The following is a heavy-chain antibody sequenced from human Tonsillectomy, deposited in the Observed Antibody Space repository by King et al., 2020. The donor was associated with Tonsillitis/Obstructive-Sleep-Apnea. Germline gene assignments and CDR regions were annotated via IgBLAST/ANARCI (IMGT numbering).Heavy chain of an antibody. CDR3: ARDSLKYYDFWSGYPHHDAFYI. CDR2: ISSSSSTI. Sequence: VQLVESGGGLVQPGGSLRLSCAASGFTFSSYSMNWVRQAPGKGREWVSYISSSSSTIYYADSVKGRLTISRDNAKNSLYLQMNSLRDEDTAVYYCARDSLKYYDFWSGYPHHDAFYIWGQGTMVTVSS. V-gene: IGHV3-48*02. CDR1: GFTFSSYS. J-gene: IGHJ3*02. D-gene: IGHD3-3*01.